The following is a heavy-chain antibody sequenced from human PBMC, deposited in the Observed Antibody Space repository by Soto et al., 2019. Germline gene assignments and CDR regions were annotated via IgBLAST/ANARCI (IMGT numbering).Heavy chain of an antibody. CDR2: ISYDGSNK. J-gene: IGHJ4*01. Sequence: GGALRVSCVASGFTFSNFGMHWVRQAPGKGLEWVAVISYDGSNKYYADSVKGRFTISRDNSTNTLYLQMNSLRAEDTAVYYCAKLVKAQDTALVMFAYWGQGTLVTVSS. V-gene: IGHV3-30*18. CDR3: AKLVKAQDTALVMFAY. CDR1: GFTFSNFG. D-gene: IGHD5-18*01.